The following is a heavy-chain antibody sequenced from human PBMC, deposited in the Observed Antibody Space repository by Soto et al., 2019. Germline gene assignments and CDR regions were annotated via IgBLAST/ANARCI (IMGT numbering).Heavy chain of an antibody. V-gene: IGHV4-30-4*01. CDR2: IYKSATT. Sequence: SETLSLTCSVSGDPISSVDYFWAWIRQPPGQALEYIGYIYKSATTYYNPSFESRVAISLDTSKSQFSLNVTSVTAADTAVYFCARGRYCLTGRCFPNWFDSWGQGTLVTVSS. CDR3: ARGRYCLTGRCFPNWFDS. D-gene: IGHD2-15*01. J-gene: IGHJ5*01. CDR1: GDPISSVDYF.